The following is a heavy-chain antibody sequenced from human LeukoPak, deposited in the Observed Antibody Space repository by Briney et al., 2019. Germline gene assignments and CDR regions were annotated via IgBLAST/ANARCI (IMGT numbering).Heavy chain of an antibody. CDR3: AREEEMATISENWYFDL. CDR2: INWNGGST. J-gene: IGHJ2*01. V-gene: IGHV3-20*04. Sequence: GGSLRLSCAASGFTFDDYGMSWVRQAPGKGLEWVSGINWNGGSTGYADSVKGRFTISRDNAKNSLYLQMNSLRAEDTALYYCAREEEMATISENWYFDLWGRGTLVTVSS. D-gene: IGHD5-24*01. CDR1: GFTFDDYG.